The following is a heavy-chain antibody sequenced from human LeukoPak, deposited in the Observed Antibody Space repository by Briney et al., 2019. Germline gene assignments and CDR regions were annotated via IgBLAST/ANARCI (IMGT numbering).Heavy chain of an antibody. CDR1: GGPFSGYF. Sequence: PSETLSLTCAVSGGPFSGYFWSWIRQSPGKGLEWIGEIHNSGTTNYNPSLNSRATISEDTSKNQFYLNLSSVTAADTAVYYCARRYYYNLGSFPFDFWGQGTLVTASS. D-gene: IGHD3-10*01. CDR3: ARRYYYNLGSFPFDF. V-gene: IGHV4-34*01. J-gene: IGHJ4*02. CDR2: IHNSGTT.